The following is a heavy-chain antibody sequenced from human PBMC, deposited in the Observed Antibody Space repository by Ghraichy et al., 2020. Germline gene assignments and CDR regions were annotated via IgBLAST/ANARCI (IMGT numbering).Heavy chain of an antibody. J-gene: IGHJ4*02. V-gene: IGHV1-46*01. Sequence: APVKVSCKASGYTFTSYYMHWVRQAPGQGLEWMGIINPSGGSTSYAQKFQGRVTMTRDTSTSTVYMELSSLRSEDTAVYYCARDRHSGSRIKHPNSSGYHYWGQGTLVTVSS. D-gene: IGHD3-22*01. CDR3: ARDRHSGSRIKHPNSSGYHY. CDR1: GYTFTSYY. CDR2: INPSGGST.